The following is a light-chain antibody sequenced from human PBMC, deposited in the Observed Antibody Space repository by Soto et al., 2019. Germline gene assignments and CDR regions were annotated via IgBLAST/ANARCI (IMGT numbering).Light chain of an antibody. CDR1: QTVSSY. Sequence: IVLTDAPPTLSLSPLERATLSFRSSQTVSSYFGWYQHKPGQAPSLLIYDVSSRATGIPARFSGSGSGTDFSLTISILEPEDFAVYYYQRRGNWPPQITFGQGTRLEIK. CDR2: DVS. J-gene: IGKJ5*01. V-gene: IGKV3-11*01. CDR3: QRRGNWPPQIT.